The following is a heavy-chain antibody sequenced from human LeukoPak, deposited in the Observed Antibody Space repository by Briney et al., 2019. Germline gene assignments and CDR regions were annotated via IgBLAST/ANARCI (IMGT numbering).Heavy chain of an antibody. CDR1: GFTFSNYA. CDR2: LSGSGGTT. J-gene: IGHJ2*01. Sequence: GGSLRLSCAASGFTFSNYAMNWVRQAPGKGLEWVSALSGSGGTTNYANSVKGRFTISRSNSKNTLYLQMNNLSVDDTAVYYCAKAVGYNTYWYFDLWGRGTLVTVSA. V-gene: IGHV3-23*01. D-gene: IGHD5-24*01. CDR3: AKAVGYNTYWYFDL.